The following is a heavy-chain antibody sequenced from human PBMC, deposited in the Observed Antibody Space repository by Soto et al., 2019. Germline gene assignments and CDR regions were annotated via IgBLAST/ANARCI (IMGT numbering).Heavy chain of an antibody. Sequence: TSETLSLTCTVSGGSISSSSYYWGWIRQPPGKGLEWIGSIYYSGSTYYNPSLKSRVTISVDTSKNQFSLKLSSVTAADTAVYYCARHRQRSSHFDYWGQGTLVTVSS. CDR1: GGSISSSSYY. CDR3: ARHRQRSSHFDY. J-gene: IGHJ4*02. V-gene: IGHV4-39*01. D-gene: IGHD6-13*01. CDR2: IYYSGST.